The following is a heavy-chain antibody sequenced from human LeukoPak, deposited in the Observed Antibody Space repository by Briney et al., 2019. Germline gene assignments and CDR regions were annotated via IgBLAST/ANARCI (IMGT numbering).Heavy chain of an antibody. D-gene: IGHD1-7*01. J-gene: IGHJ6*02. CDR1: GFTFSSYG. CDR2: IWYDGSNK. Sequence: PGRSLRLSCAASGFTFSSYGMHWVRQAPGKGLEWVAVIWYDGSNKYYADSVKGRFTISRDNSKNTLYLQMNSLRAGDTAVYYCARPSPQLELEYYYGMDVWGQGTTVTVSS. CDR3: ARPSPQLELEYYYGMDV. V-gene: IGHV3-33*01.